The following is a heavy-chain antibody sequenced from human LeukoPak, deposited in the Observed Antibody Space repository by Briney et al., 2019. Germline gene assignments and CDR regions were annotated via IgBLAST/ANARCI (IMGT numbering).Heavy chain of an antibody. Sequence: SETLSLTCSVSGVSISSYYWRWIRPTPGQGLAGIGYVHNSGTSTYNPSLKSRVTISADTSKNQFSLKLNSLTTAGTAVYYCTRGAGWLIDYWGQGILVTVSS. CDR2: VHNSGTS. CDR1: GVSISSYY. V-gene: IGHV4-59*01. CDR3: TRGAGWLIDY. J-gene: IGHJ4*02. D-gene: IGHD3-16*01.